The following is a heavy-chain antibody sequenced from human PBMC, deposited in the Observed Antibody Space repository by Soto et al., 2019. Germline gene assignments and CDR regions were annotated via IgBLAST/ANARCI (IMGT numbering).Heavy chain of an antibody. V-gene: IGHV2-5*02. Sequence: QITLNESGPTQVKPRQTLTLTCTFSGFSLTTSGVGVGWIRQSPGKAPEWLALIYWDDDTRYSPSLKSRLTITKGTSKNQVVLTMADLDPADTATYYCAHRVLRTVFGLVTTTAIYFDFWGQGTPVAVSS. D-gene: IGHD3-3*01. J-gene: IGHJ4*02. CDR1: GFSLTTSGVG. CDR3: AHRVLRTVFGLVTTTAIYFDF. CDR2: IYWDDDT.